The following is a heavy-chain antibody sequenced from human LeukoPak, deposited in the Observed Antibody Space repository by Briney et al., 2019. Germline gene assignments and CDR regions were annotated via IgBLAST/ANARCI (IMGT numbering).Heavy chain of an antibody. CDR1: GFTFSIYG. Sequence: GGSLRLSCAASGFTFSIYGMSWVRQAPGKGLEWVSAISGSGGSTHYADSVKGRFTISRDNAKNSLYLQMNSLRAEDTAVYYCAELGITMIGGVWGKGTTVTISS. V-gene: IGHV3-23*01. CDR3: AELGITMIGGV. J-gene: IGHJ6*04. D-gene: IGHD3-10*02. CDR2: ISGSGGST.